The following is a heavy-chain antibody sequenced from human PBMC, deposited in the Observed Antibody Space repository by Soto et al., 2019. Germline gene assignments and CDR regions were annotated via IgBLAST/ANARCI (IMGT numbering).Heavy chain of an antibody. CDR1: GFTFTNHN. V-gene: IGHV3-21*02. Sequence: EVQLVESGGGLVKPGGSLRLSCAASGFTFTNHNMNWVRQAPGKGLEWVSSISSSSATIHYVDSVKGRFTISRDNAKNSVYLQMNSLRAEDSAIYYCARAAGIMTRGFHGMDVWGQGTTVTVSS. CDR3: ARAAGIMTRGFHGMDV. D-gene: IGHD3-10*01. CDR2: ISSSSATI. J-gene: IGHJ6*02.